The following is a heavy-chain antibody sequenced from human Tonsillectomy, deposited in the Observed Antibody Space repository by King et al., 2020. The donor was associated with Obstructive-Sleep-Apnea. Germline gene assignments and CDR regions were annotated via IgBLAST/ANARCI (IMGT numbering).Heavy chain of an antibody. CDR1: GDSVSSNSAA. CDR3: VRDSGIAVAGTLDY. CDR2: TYYRSRWYD. Sequence: VQLQQSGPGLVKPSQTLSLTCAISGDSVSSNSAAWTWIRQSPSRGLEWLGRTYYRSRWYDDYAVSVKGRITINPDTSKNQFSLQLNSVTPEDTAVYYCVRDSGIAVAGTLDYWGQGTLVTVSS. J-gene: IGHJ4*02. V-gene: IGHV6-1*01. D-gene: IGHD6-19*01.